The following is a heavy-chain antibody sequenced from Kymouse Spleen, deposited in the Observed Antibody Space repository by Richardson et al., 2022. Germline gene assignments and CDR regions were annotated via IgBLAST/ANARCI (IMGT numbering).Heavy chain of an antibody. CDR3: ARGQGFLEWLFLYYYYYYGMDV. CDR1: GFTFSSYG. V-gene: IGHV3-33*01. CDR2: IWYDGSNK. D-gene: IGHD3-3*01. J-gene: IGHJ6*02. Sequence: QVQLVESGGGVVQPGRSLRLSCAASGFTFSSYGMHWVRQAPGKGLEWVAVIWYDGSNKYYADSVKGRFTISRDNSKNTLYLQMNSLRAEDTAVYYCARGQGFLEWLFLYYYYYYGMDVWGQGTTVTVSS.